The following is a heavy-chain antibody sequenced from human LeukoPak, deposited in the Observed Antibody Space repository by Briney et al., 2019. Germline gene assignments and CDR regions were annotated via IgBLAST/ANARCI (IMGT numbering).Heavy chain of an antibody. CDR3: ARRGGSGYDRLYFDY. V-gene: IGHV4-39*01. CDR2: IYYSGST. Sequence: PSETLSLTCAVYGGSFSSYYWGWIRQPPGKGLEWIGSIYYSGSTYYNPSLKSRVTISVDTSKNQFSLKLSSVTAADTAVYYCARRGGSGYDRLYFDYWGQGTLVTVSS. CDR1: GGSFSSYY. D-gene: IGHD5-12*01. J-gene: IGHJ4*02.